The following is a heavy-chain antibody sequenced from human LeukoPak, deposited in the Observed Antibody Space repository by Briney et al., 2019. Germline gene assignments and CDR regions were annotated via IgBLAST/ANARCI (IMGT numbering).Heavy chain of an antibody. Sequence: GGSLRLSCAASGFTFSTYWMSWVRQAPGKGLEGVANIKQDGSEKYYVDSVKGRFTISRDNAKNSLYLQMNSLRAEATAVYYCARETYGDYFDYWGQGTLVTVSS. CDR1: GFTFSTYW. D-gene: IGHD4-17*01. CDR2: IKQDGSEK. J-gene: IGHJ4*02. V-gene: IGHV3-7*01. CDR3: ARETYGDYFDY.